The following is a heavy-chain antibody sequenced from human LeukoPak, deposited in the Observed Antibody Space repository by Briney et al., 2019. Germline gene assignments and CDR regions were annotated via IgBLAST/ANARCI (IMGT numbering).Heavy chain of an antibody. J-gene: IGHJ5*02. Sequence: ASVKVSCKASGYTFTGYYMHWVRQAPGQGLEWMGWINPNSGGTNYAQKFQGRVTMTRDTSISTAYMELSRLRSEDTAVYYCARAYSSGNWFDPWGQGTLVTVSS. D-gene: IGHD3-10*01. CDR2: INPNSGGT. CDR3: ARAYSSGNWFDP. V-gene: IGHV1-2*02. CDR1: GYTFTGYY.